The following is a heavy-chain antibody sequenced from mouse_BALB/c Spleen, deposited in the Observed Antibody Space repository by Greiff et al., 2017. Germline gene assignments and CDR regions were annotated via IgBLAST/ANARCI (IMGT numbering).Heavy chain of an antibody. D-gene: IGHD2-1*01. Sequence: VHVKQSGPELEKPGASVKISCKASGYSFTGYNMNWVKQSNGKSLEWIGNIDPYYGGTSYNQKFKGKATLTVDKSSSTAYMQLKSLTSEDSAVYYCARCGNYSAWFAYWGQGTLVTVSA. V-gene: IGHV1-39*01. CDR2: IDPYYGGT. CDR1: GYSFTGYN. CDR3: ARCGNYSAWFAY. J-gene: IGHJ3*01.